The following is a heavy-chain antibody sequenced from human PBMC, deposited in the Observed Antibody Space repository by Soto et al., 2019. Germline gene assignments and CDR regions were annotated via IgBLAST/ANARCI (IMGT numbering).Heavy chain of an antibody. D-gene: IGHD6-6*01. V-gene: IGHV3-11*01. CDR3: ARDYSSSRYYGMDV. J-gene: IGHJ6*02. CDR1: GFTFSDYY. Sequence: QVQLVESGGGLVKPGGSLRLSCEASGFTFSDYYMSWIRQAPGKGLEWVSYISSSGSTIYYADSVKGRFTISRDNAKDALYLQMSGLRAEDTAVYYCARDYSSSRYYGMDVWGQGTTVTVSS. CDR2: ISSSGSTI.